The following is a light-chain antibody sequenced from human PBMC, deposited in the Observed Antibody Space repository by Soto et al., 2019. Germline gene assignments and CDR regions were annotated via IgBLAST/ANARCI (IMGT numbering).Light chain of an antibody. Sequence: DIQMTQSPSSLSASVGDRVTITSRASQSISNYLNWYQQKPGKAPKLLIYAASSLQSGVPSRFSGSGSGTDFTLTISSLQPEDFATYYCQQSYSTLWTFGQGTKVDIK. J-gene: IGKJ1*01. CDR3: QQSYSTLWT. V-gene: IGKV1-39*01. CDR1: QSISNY. CDR2: AAS.